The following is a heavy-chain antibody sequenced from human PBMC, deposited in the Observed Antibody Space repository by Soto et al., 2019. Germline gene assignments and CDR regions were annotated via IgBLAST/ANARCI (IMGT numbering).Heavy chain of an antibody. V-gene: IGHV4-30-4*01. CDR1: GGSISSGDYY. CDR3: ARGTKDFDY. J-gene: IGHJ4*02. D-gene: IGHD2-8*01. CDR2: IYYSGST. Sequence: SETLSLTCTVSGGSISSGDYYWSWIRQPPGKGLEWIGYIYYSGSTYYNPSLKSRVTTSVDTSKNQFSLRLSSVIAADTAVYYCARGTKDFDYWGQGTLVTVSS.